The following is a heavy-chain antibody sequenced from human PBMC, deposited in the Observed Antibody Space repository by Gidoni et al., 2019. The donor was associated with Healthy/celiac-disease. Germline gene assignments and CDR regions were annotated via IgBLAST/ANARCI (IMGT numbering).Heavy chain of an antibody. J-gene: IGHJ5*02. V-gene: IGHV4-31*03. CDR3: ARETRYSSSWYRWNWFDP. Sequence: QVQLQESGPGLVKPSQTLSLTCTVSGGSISSGRYYWRWIRQHPGKGLEWIGYIYYSRSTYYNPSLKSRVTISVDTSKNQFSLKLSSVTAADTAVYYCARETRYSSSWYRWNWFDPWGQGTLVTVSS. D-gene: IGHD6-13*01. CDR2: IYYSRST. CDR1: GGSISSGRYY.